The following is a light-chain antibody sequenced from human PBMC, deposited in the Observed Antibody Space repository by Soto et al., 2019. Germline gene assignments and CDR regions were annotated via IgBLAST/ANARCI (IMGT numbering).Light chain of an antibody. CDR2: SNN. CDR3: AAWDDSLNGTGWV. V-gene: IGLV1-44*01. Sequence: QSVLTQPPSASGTPGQRVTISCSGSSSNIGSNTVNWYQHLPGTAPKLLIYSNNQRPSGVPDRFSGSKSGTSASLAISGLQAEDEADYYCAAWDDSLNGTGWVFGGGTKLTVL. J-gene: IGLJ3*02. CDR1: SSNIGSNT.